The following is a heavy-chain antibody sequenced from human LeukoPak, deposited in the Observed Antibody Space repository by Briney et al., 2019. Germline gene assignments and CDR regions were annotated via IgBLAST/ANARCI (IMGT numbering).Heavy chain of an antibody. V-gene: IGHV3-9*01. D-gene: IGHD3-10*01. Sequence: GRSLRLSCAASGFTFDDYAMHWVRQASGKGLEWVSGISWNSGSIGYADSVKGRFTISRDNAKNSLYLQMNSLRAEDTALYYCAKSPKAMVRGVSNFDYWGQGTLVTVSS. CDR2: ISWNSGSI. CDR3: AKSPKAMVRGVSNFDY. J-gene: IGHJ4*02. CDR1: GFTFDDYA.